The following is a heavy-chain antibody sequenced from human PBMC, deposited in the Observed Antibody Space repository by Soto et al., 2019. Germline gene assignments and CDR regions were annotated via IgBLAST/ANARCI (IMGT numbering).Heavy chain of an antibody. Sequence: ASVKVSCKASGYTFTSYGISWVRQAPGQGLEWMGWISAYNGNTNYAQKLQGRVTMTTDTSTSTAYMELRSLRSDDTAVYYCARGSYDFWSGDYGMDVWGQGTTLTVSS. CDR3: ARGSYDFWSGDYGMDV. V-gene: IGHV1-18*01. D-gene: IGHD3-3*01. J-gene: IGHJ6*02. CDR2: ISAYNGNT. CDR1: GYTFTSYG.